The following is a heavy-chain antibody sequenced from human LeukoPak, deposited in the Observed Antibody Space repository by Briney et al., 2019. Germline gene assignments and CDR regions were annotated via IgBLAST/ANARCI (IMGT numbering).Heavy chain of an antibody. CDR1: GFTFSDYN. V-gene: IGHV3-21*01. Sequence: GGSLRLSCAASGFTFSDYNMNWVRQAPGKGLEWVSSITGATSNIYSAASVKGRFTISRDNARNSLHLQMNSLRTEDTAVYYCGSLDSREDSSSRWGPLDIWGQGTMVTVSS. D-gene: IGHD6-6*01. J-gene: IGHJ3*02. CDR2: ITGATSNI. CDR3: GSLDSREDSSSRWGPLDI.